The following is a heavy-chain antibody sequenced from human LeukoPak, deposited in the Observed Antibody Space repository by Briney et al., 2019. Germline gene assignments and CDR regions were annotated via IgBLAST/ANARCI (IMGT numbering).Heavy chain of an antibody. Sequence: GGSLGLSCAASGFTFDDYAMRWVRQAPGKGLEWVSLISGDGGSTYYADSVKGRFTISRDNSKNSLYLQMNSLRTEDTALYYCAKVDVGEWLVRGDYYYGMDVWGQGTTVTVSS. J-gene: IGHJ6*02. D-gene: IGHD6-19*01. V-gene: IGHV3-43*02. CDR3: AKVDVGEWLVRGDYYYGMDV. CDR1: GFTFDDYA. CDR2: ISGDGGST.